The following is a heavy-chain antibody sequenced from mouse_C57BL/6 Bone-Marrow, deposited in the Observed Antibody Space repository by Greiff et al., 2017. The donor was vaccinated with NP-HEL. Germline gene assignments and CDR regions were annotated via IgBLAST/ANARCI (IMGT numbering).Heavy chain of an antibody. CDR2: IDPNSGGP. J-gene: IGHJ3*01. CDR1: GYIFTAYW. Sequence: QVQLQQPGAELVKPGASVQLSCKASGYIFTAYWIHWMKQRPGRGLEWIGRIDPNSGGPKYNEKFKNKATLTVDKPSSTAYMQLSSLTSEDSAVYYCATWGFGYWGQGTLVTVSA. CDR3: ATWGFGY. V-gene: IGHV1-72*01.